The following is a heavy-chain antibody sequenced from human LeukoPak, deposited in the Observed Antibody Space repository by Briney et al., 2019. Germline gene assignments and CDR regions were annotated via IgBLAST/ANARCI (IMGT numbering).Heavy chain of an antibody. Sequence: SETLSLTCTVPDGSISSHYWSWIRQPPGRGLEWIGYIYTSGNTNTNPSLKSRVTISVDTSKKQLSLNLSSVTAADTAVYYCARRALRIGASDYWGQGILVTVSS. CDR3: ARRALRIGASDY. V-gene: IGHV4-4*09. CDR2: IYTSGNT. CDR1: DGSISSHY. D-gene: IGHD2/OR15-2a*01. J-gene: IGHJ4*02.